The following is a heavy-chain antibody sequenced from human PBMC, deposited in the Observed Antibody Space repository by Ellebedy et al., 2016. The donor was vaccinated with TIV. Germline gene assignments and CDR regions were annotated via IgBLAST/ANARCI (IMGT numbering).Heavy chain of an antibody. D-gene: IGHD6-13*01. J-gene: IGHJ5*02. Sequence: MPSETLSLTCTVSGGSISSYYWSWIRQPPAQGLEWIGYIYYSGSTNYNPSLKSRVTISVDTSKNQFSLKLSSVTAADTAVYYCARSSQQLVFPPNGFDPWGQGTLVTVSS. CDR2: IYYSGST. V-gene: IGHV4-59*01. CDR3: ARSSQQLVFPPNGFDP. CDR1: GGSISSYY.